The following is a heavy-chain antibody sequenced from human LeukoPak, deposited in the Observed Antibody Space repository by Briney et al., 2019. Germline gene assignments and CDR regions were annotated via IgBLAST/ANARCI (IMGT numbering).Heavy chain of an antibody. CDR2: IKQGGSEK. J-gene: IGHJ4*02. D-gene: IGHD3-22*01. CDR1: GFSFRSYW. CDR3: ARSQVTMIVVVGQGLDY. Sequence: QPGGSLRLSCAASGFSFRSYWMSWVRQTPGKGLEWVANIKQGGSEKYHVDSVKGRFTISRDSAKHSLYLQMNSLRAEDTAVYYCARSQVTMIVVVGQGLDYWGQGTLVTVSS. V-gene: IGHV3-7*05.